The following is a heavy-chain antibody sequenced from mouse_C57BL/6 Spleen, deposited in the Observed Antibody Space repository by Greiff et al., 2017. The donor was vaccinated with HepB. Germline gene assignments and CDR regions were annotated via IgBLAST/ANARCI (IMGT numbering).Heavy chain of an antibody. CDR1: GYSITSGYY. J-gene: IGHJ4*01. D-gene: IGHD2-5*01. V-gene: IGHV3-6*01. Sequence: LQQSGPGLVKPSQSLSLTCSVTGYSITSGYYWNWIRQFPGNKLEWMGYISYDGSNNYNPSLKNRISITRDTSKNQFFLKLNSVTTEDTATYYCASSNPYAMDYWGQGTSVTVSS. CDR3: ASSNPYAMDY. CDR2: ISYDGSN.